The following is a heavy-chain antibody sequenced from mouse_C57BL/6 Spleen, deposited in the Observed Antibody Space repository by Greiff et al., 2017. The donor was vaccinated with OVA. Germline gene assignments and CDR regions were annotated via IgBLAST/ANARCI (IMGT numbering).Heavy chain of an antibody. CDR1: GFTFTDYY. J-gene: IGHJ1*03. V-gene: IGHV7-3*01. Sequence: EVQLQESGGGLVQPGGSLSLSCAASGFTFTDYYMSWVRQPPGKALEWLGFIRNKANGYTTEYSASVKGRFTISRDNSQSILYLQMNALRAEDSATYYCARRGTNGYFDVWGTGTTVTVSS. D-gene: IGHD1-1*01. CDR3: ARRGTNGYFDV. CDR2: IRNKANGYTT.